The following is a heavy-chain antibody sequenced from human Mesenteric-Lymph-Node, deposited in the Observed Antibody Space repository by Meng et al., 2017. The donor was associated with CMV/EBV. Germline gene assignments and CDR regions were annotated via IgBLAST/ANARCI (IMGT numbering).Heavy chain of an antibody. CDR1: GFTFSSYS. V-gene: IGHV3-48*04. J-gene: IGHJ6*02. Sequence: GGSLRLSCAASGFTFSSYSMNWVRQAPGKGLEWVSYISSSSTIYYADSVKGRFTISRDSAKNSLYLQMNSLRAEDTAVYYCARDGLKTLHYYYGMDVWGQGTTVTVSS. CDR2: ISSSSTI. CDR3: ARDGLKTLHYYYGMDV.